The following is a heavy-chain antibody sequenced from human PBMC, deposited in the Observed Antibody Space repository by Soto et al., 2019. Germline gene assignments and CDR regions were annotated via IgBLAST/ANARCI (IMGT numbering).Heavy chain of an antibody. CDR1: EFTFSSYS. CDR3: ARALPLDY. Sequence: GGSLRLSCAASEFTFSSYSMNWVRQAPGKGLEWVSYISGSSSTIYYADSVKGRFTISRDNAKNSLYLQMNSLRAGDTAVYYCARALPLDYWGQGTLVTVSS. J-gene: IGHJ4*02. V-gene: IGHV3-48*01. CDR2: ISGSSSTI.